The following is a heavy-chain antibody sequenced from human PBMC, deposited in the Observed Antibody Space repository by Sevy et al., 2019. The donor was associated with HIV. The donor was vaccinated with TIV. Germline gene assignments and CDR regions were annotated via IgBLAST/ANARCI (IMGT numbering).Heavy chain of an antibody. CDR2: IYYSGST. J-gene: IGHJ4*02. Sequence: SETLSLTCTVSGGSISSYYWSWIRQPPGKGLEWIGYIYYSGSTNYNPSLKSRVTISVDTSKNQFSLKLSSVTAADTAVYYSARDSRSIAAASEFDYWGQGTLVTVSS. D-gene: IGHD6-13*01. CDR3: ARDSRSIAAASEFDY. V-gene: IGHV4-59*01. CDR1: GGSISSYY.